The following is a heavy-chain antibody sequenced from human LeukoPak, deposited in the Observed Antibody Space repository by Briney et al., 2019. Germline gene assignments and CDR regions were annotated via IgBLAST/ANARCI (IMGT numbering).Heavy chain of an antibody. Sequence: ASVKVSCKASGYTFTSYGISWVRQAPGQGLEWMGWISAYNGNTNYAQKLQGRVTMTTDTSTSTAYMELRSLRSDDTAVYYCARDRALVTYYYDSSGYYYQTFDYWGQGTLVTVSS. D-gene: IGHD3-22*01. V-gene: IGHV1-18*01. CDR1: GYTFTSYG. J-gene: IGHJ4*02. CDR3: ARDRALVTYYYDSSGYYYQTFDY. CDR2: ISAYNGNT.